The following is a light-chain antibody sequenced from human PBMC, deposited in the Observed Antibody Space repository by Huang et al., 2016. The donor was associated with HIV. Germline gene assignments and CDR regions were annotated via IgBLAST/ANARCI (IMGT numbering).Light chain of an antibody. Sequence: EIELTQSPATLSLSPGERATLSCRASQSLSSNFAWYQQKPGQAPRLLIHDASNRATGIPGRFSGSGSGTDFTLTINSLEPEDFAVYYCQQRTNWPLTFGPGTKVDIK. V-gene: IGKV3-11*01. CDR3: QQRTNWPLT. J-gene: IGKJ3*01. CDR1: QSLSSN. CDR2: DAS.